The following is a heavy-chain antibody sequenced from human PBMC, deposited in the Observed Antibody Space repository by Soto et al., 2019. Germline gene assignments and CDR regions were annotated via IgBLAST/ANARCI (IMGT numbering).Heavy chain of an antibody. CDR1: GGSISSGGYY. V-gene: IGHV4-61*08. CDR3: AKRGDNSWSEFDY. Sequence: ETLSLTCAVSGGSISSGGYYWSWIRQPPGKGLEWIGQISDSGSTKYNPSLKSRVTISADASKRQFSLRLSSVTAADAAVYYCAKRGDNSWSEFDYWGLGTLVTVSS. J-gene: IGHJ4*02. CDR2: ISDSGST. D-gene: IGHD6-13*01.